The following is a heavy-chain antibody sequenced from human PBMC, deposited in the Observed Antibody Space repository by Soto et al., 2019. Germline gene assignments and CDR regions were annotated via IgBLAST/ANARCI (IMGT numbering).Heavy chain of an antibody. CDR3: ARTGGMDV. CDR2: INHSGNT. CDR1: GGSFSGYY. J-gene: IGHJ6*02. Sequence: QVQLQQWGAGLLKPSEPLSLICAVYGGSFSGYYWSWLRQPPGKGPEWIGEINHSGNTKYTPSLERRVTIAVDTSKSQFSLKLNSVSAADTAVYDCARTGGMDVWSQGATVTVSS. V-gene: IGHV4-34*01.